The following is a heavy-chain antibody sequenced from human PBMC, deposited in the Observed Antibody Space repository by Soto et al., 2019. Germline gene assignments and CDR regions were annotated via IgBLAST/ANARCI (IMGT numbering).Heavy chain of an antibody. D-gene: IGHD1-1*01. Sequence: QVQLVESGGGVVQPGRSLRLSCAASGFTFSSYAMHWVRQAPGKGLEWVAVISYDGSNKYYADSVKGRFTISRDNSKNTLYLQMNSLRAEDTAVYYRARVLERLYYFDYWGQGTLVTVSS. CDR2: ISYDGSNK. J-gene: IGHJ4*02. CDR1: GFTFSSYA. V-gene: IGHV3-30-3*01. CDR3: ARVLERLYYFDY.